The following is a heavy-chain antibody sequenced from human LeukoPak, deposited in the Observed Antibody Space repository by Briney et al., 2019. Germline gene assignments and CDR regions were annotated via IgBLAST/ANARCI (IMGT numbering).Heavy chain of an antibody. CDR3: ARGGWPNSNNFDY. D-gene: IGHD2-15*01. CDR2: ISSSSSYI. V-gene: IGHV3-21*01. Sequence: GGSLRLSCAASGFTFSSYSMNWVRQAPGKGLEWVSSISSSSSYIYYADSVKGRFTISRDNAKNSLYLQMNSLRAEDTAVYYCARGGWPNSNNFDYWGQGTLVTVSS. CDR1: GFTFSSYS. J-gene: IGHJ4*02.